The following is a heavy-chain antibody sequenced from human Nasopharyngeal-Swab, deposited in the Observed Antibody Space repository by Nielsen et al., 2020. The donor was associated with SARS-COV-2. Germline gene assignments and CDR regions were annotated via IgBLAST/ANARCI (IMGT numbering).Heavy chain of an antibody. Sequence: GESLKISCAASGFTFSSYDMHWVRQATGKGLEWVSAIGTAGDTYYPGSVKGRFTISRENAKNSLYLQMNSLRAGDTAVYYCAREGSTGYYYGMDVWGQGTTVTVSS. D-gene: IGHD1-1*01. V-gene: IGHV3-13*04. J-gene: IGHJ6*02. CDR1: GFTFSSYD. CDR2: IGTAGDT. CDR3: AREGSTGYYYGMDV.